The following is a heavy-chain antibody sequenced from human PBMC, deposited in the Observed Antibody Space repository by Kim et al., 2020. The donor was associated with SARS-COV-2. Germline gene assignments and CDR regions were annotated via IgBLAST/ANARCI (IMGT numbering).Heavy chain of an antibody. CDR2: IYHSGST. Sequence: SETLSLTCTVSGYSISSGYYWGWIRQPPGKGLEWIGSIYHSGSTYYNPSLKSRVTISVDTSKNQFSLKLSSVSAADTAVYYCARDWGSSGWTFFDYWGQG. CDR3: ARDWGSSGWTFFDY. J-gene: IGHJ4*02. V-gene: IGHV4-38-2*02. D-gene: IGHD6-19*01. CDR1: GYSISSGYY.